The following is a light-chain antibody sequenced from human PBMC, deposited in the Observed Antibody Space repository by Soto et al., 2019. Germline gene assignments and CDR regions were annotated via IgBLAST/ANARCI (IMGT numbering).Light chain of an antibody. Sequence: DIDVTQSQSSLSASVGDRVTIACRASQTISYYGNWYQHKRVKSPIRLIYAASILRRGVPSRFSGSGSGTDLTLTINSLQPEDFATYICQQTYILPWTFGQVTKV. J-gene: IGKJ1*01. V-gene: IGKV1-39*01. CDR1: QTISYY. CDR2: AAS. CDR3: QQTYILPWT.